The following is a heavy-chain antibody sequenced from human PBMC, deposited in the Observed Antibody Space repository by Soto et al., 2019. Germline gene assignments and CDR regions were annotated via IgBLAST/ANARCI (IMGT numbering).Heavy chain of an antibody. Sequence: SETLFLTCAVYGGSFSGYYWSWIRQPPGKGLEWIGEINHSGSTNYNPSLKSRVTISVDTSKNQFSLKLSSVTAADTAVYYCARGRPYYDILTGYYNWFDPWGQGTLVTVS. J-gene: IGHJ5*02. CDR1: GGSFSGYY. CDR3: ARGRPYYDILTGYYNWFDP. V-gene: IGHV4-34*01. D-gene: IGHD3-9*01. CDR2: INHSGST.